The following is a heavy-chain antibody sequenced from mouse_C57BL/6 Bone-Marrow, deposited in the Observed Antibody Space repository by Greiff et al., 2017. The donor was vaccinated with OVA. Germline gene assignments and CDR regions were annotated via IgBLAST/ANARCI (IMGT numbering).Heavy chain of an antibody. D-gene: IGHD1-2*01. J-gene: IGHJ2*01. CDR1: GYSFTGYY. CDR2: INPSTGGT. V-gene: IGHV1-42*01. CDR3: ARLGYGFYFDY. Sequence: VQLQQSGPELVKPGASVKISCTASGYSFTGYYMNWVKQSPEKSLEWIGEINPSTGGTTYNQKFKAKATLTVDKSSSTAYMQLKSLTSEDSAVYYCARLGYGFYFDYWGQGTTLTVSS.